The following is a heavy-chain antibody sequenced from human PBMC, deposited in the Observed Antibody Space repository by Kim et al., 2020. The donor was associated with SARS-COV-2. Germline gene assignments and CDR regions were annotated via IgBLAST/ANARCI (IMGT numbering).Heavy chain of an antibody. CDR1: GFTFGDYA. D-gene: IGHD3-9*01. V-gene: IGHV3-9*01. CDR3: AKTGDFDWLSWFDP. J-gene: IGHJ5*02. CDR2: ISWNSGSI. Sequence: GGSLRLSCAASGFTFGDYAMHWVRQAPGKGLEWVSGISWNSGSIGYADSVKGRFTISRDNAKNSLYLQMNSLRAEDTALYYCAKTGDFDWLSWFDPWGQGTLVTVSS.